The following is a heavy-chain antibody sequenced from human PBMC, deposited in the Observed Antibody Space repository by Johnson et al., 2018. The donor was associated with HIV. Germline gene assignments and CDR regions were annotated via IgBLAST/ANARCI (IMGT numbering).Heavy chain of an antibody. J-gene: IGHJ3*01. Sequence: VQLVESGGGVVRPGGSLRLSCAASGFTFSDYYMSWIRQAPGKGLEWVSVIYSGGSTYYADSVKGRFTISRDNSKNTLYLQMNSLRAEDTAVYYCARKQWLEIPSDAFDVWGQGTMVTVSS. CDR1: GFTFSDYY. CDR2: IYSGGST. V-gene: IGHV3-66*01. D-gene: IGHD6-19*01. CDR3: ARKQWLEIPSDAFDV.